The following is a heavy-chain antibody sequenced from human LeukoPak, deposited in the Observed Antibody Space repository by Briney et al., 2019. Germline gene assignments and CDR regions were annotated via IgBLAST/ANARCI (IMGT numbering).Heavy chain of an antibody. CDR1: GGSFSGYY. CDR2: INHSGST. J-gene: IGHJ4*02. V-gene: IGHV4-34*01. Sequence: PSETLSLTCAVYGGSFSGYYWSWIRQPPGKGLEWIGEINHSGSTNYNPSLKSRVTIAVDTSKNQFSLKLSSVTAADTAVYYCARGDKWELTIYYFDYWGQGTLVTVSS. CDR3: ARGDKWELTIYYFDY. D-gene: IGHD1-26*01.